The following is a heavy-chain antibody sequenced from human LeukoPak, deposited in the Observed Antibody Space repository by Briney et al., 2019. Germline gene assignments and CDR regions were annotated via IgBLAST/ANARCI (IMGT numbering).Heavy chain of an antibody. CDR3: AKDTLAVAGTSIDY. J-gene: IGHJ4*02. CDR2: ISYDGSNK. CDR1: GFTFSSYG. D-gene: IGHD6-19*01. Sequence: GRSLRLSCAASGFTFSSYGMHWVRQAPGKGLEWVAVISYDGSNKYYADSVKGRFTISRDNSKNTLYLQMNSLRAEDTAVYYCAKDTLAVAGTSIDYWGQGTLVTVSS. V-gene: IGHV3-30*18.